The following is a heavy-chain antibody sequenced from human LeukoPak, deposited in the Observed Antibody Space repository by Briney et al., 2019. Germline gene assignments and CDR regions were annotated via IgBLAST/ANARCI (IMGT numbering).Heavy chain of an antibody. D-gene: IGHD3-22*01. V-gene: IGHV1-2*06. J-gene: IGHJ4*02. CDR3: ARDYLMGDSSGPPYDY. CDR1: GYTFTGYY. Sequence: GASVKVSCKASGYTFTGYYMHWVRQAPGQGLEWMGRINPNSGGTNYAQKFQGRVTMTRDTSTSTVYMELSSLRSEDTAVYYCARDYLMGDSSGPPYDYWGQGTLVTVSS. CDR2: INPNSGGT.